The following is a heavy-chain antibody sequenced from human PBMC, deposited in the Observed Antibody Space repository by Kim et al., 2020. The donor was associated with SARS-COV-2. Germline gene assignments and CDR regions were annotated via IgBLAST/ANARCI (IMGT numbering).Heavy chain of an antibody. CDR2: ISGSGGST. D-gene: IGHD3-22*01. J-gene: IGHJ4*02. V-gene: IGHV3-23*01. CDR1: GFTFSSYA. CDR3: AKDGRISTMIVVVTPYYFDY. Sequence: GGSLRLSCAASGFTFSSYAMSWVRQAPGKGLEWVSAISGSGGSTYYADSVKGRFTISRDNSKNTLYLQMNSLRAEDTAVYYCAKDGRISTMIVVVTPYYFDYWGQGTLVTVSS.